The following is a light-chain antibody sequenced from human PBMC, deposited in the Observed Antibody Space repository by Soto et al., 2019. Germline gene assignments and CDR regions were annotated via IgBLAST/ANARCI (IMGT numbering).Light chain of an antibody. CDR3: SSYTSSSTRV. Sequence: QSVLTQPASVSGSPGQSITISCTGTSSDIGGYNYVSWYQQHPGNAPKLLIYEVSNRPSGISNRFSGSKSGNTASLTISGLHAEDEADDYCSSYTSSSTRVFGTGTKLTVL. CDR1: SSDIGGYNY. J-gene: IGLJ1*01. CDR2: EVS. V-gene: IGLV2-14*01.